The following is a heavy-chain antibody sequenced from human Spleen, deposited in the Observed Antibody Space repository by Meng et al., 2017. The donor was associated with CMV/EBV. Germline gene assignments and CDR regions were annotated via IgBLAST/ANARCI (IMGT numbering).Heavy chain of an antibody. D-gene: IGHD6-13*01. CDR1: GASLSSGAYH. CDR2: ISNSGSN. J-gene: IGHJ4*02. Sequence: TVSGASLSSGAYHWTWIRQHPGKGLEWIGHISNSGSNYYNPSLRSRVTISLDTSKNQFSLKLSSVTAADTAVYYCAREAAIAGTSDWGQGTLVTVSS. CDR3: AREAAIAGTSD. V-gene: IGHV4-31*03.